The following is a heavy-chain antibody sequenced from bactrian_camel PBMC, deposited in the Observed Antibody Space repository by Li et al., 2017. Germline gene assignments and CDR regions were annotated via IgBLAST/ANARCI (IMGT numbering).Heavy chain of an antibody. CDR1: GWSVGRGY. D-gene: IGHD3*01. CDR3: AAARAIGDCLSADFTY. Sequence: VQLVESGGGLVQPGGFLRLSCEVSGWSVGRGYMAWVRQAPGMGREGVAVFEDDGRIRYDNSVKGRFTISKDNAKNSLDLQMDGLKPEDTAMYYCAAARAIGDCLSADFTYWGQGTQVTVS. J-gene: IGHJ6*01. CDR2: VFEDDGRI. V-gene: IGHV3S44*01.